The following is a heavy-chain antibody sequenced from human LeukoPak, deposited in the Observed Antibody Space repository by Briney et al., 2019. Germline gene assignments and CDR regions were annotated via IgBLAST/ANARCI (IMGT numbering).Heavy chain of an antibody. CDR2: IIPIFGTA. CDR3: ATNYYYDSSGYSLFAY. J-gene: IGHJ4*02. D-gene: IGHD3-22*01. CDR1: GGTFSSYA. Sequence: SVKVSCKASGGTFSSYAISWVRQAPGQGLEWMGRIIPIFGTANYAQKFQGRVTITTDESTGTAYMELSSLRSEDTAVYYCATNYYYDSSGYSLFAYWGQGTLVTVSS. V-gene: IGHV1-69*05.